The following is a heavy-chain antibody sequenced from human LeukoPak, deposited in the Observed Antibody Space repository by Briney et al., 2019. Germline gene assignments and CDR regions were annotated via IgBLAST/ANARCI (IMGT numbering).Heavy chain of an antibody. CDR1: GFTFSNYD. CDR2: ISSSGVTI. Sequence: PGGSLRLSCAATGFTFSNYDMNWVRQAPEKGLEWLSYISSSGVTIYYADSVKGRFTISRDNARNSLYPQMNSLRAEDTAVYYCARDYDFWSGHYGAIDYWGQGILVTVSS. V-gene: IGHV3-48*03. CDR3: ARDYDFWSGHYGAIDY. D-gene: IGHD3-3*01. J-gene: IGHJ4*02.